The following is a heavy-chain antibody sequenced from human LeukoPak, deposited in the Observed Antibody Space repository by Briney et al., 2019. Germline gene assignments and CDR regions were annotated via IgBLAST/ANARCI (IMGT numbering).Heavy chain of an antibody. CDR1: GFTFSGYL. CDR3: ARVRVATLDF. CDR2: INSDGSST. V-gene: IGHV3-74*01. J-gene: IGHJ4*02. Sequence: GGSLRLSCAASGFTFSGYLMHWVRQAPGKGLVWVSRINSDGSSTAYADSVKGRFTISRDNAKNTLYLQMNSLRAEDTAVYYCARVRVATLDFWGQGIQVTVSS. D-gene: IGHD5-12*01.